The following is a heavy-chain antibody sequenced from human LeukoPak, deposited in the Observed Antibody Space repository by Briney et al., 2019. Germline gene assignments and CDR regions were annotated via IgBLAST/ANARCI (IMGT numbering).Heavy chain of an antibody. CDR3: ARDLGSTGARYYYYYYGMDV. Sequence: GGSLRLSCAASGFAFSNYWMHWVRQVPGKGLVWVSRITRDGSYANYADSVKGRFTFSRDNARNTLYLQMNSLRAEDTAVYYCARDLGSTGARYYYYYYGMDVWGQGTTVTVSS. CDR1: GFAFSNYW. D-gene: IGHD1-14*01. V-gene: IGHV3-74*01. J-gene: IGHJ6*02. CDR2: ITRDGSYA.